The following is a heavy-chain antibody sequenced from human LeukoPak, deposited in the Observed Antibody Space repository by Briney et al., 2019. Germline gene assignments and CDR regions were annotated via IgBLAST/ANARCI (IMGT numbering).Heavy chain of an antibody. CDR1: GGSISSGGYY. Sequence: SQTLSLTCTVSGGSISSGGYYWSWIRQPPGKGLEWIGYIYHSGSTYYNPSLKSRVTISVDGSKNQFSLKLSSVTAADTAVYYCANRQQLGPDYWGQGTLVTVSS. CDR2: IYHSGST. J-gene: IGHJ4*02. CDR3: ANRQQLGPDY. D-gene: IGHD6-13*01. V-gene: IGHV4-30-2*01.